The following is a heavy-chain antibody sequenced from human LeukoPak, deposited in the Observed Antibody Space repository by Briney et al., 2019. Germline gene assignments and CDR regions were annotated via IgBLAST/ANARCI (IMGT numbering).Heavy chain of an antibody. CDR3: ARATDDSSGYYYFDY. Sequence: ASVKVSCKASGYTLTSYGISWVRQAPGQGIEWMGWISAYNGNTNYAQKLQGRVTMTTDTSTSTAYMELRSLRSDDTAVYYCARATDDSSGYYYFDYWGQGTLVTVSS. CDR2: ISAYNGNT. V-gene: IGHV1-18*01. J-gene: IGHJ4*02. CDR1: GYTLTSYG. D-gene: IGHD3-22*01.